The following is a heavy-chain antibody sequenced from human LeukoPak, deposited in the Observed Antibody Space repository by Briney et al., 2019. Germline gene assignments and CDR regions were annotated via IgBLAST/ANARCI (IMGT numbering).Heavy chain of an antibody. V-gene: IGHV3-23*01. D-gene: IGHD3-22*01. CDR3: AKGPNYYDSSGADY. CDR2: ISGSGGST. Sequence: PGGSLRLSCAASGFTVSSNYMSWVRQAPGKGLEWVSAISGSGGSTYYADSVKGRFTISRDNSKNTLYLQMNSLRAEDTAVYYRAKGPNYYDSSGADYWGQGTLVTVSS. CDR1: GFTVSSNY. J-gene: IGHJ4*02.